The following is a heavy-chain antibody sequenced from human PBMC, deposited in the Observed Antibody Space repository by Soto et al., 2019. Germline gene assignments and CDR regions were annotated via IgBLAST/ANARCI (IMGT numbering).Heavy chain of an antibody. CDR1: GYTFTSYA. J-gene: IGHJ4*02. Sequence: QVQLVQSGAEVKKPGASVKVSCKASGYTFTSYAMHWVRQAPGQRLEWMGWINAGNGNTKYSQKFQGRVTITRDTSASTAYMELSSLRSEDTAVYYCARGRGGYCSGGSCYYFDYWGQGTLVTVSS. D-gene: IGHD2-15*01. CDR2: INAGNGNT. V-gene: IGHV1-3*01. CDR3: ARGRGGYCSGGSCYYFDY.